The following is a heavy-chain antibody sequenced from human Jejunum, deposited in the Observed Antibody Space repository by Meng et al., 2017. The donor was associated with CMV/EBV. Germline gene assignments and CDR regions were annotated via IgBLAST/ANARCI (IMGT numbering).Heavy chain of an antibody. CDR3: ARGPGASTREGFDY. Sequence: QVDLQESGPGPVKPSETLSLTCTVSGGSVNNYYWSWIRQSAGKGLEWIGRFYSSDTYNYHPSLDSRVTMSLDTSKNQFSLNLRSVTAADTATYYCARGPGASTREGFDYWGLGTLVTVSS. D-gene: IGHD1-26*01. J-gene: IGHJ4*02. V-gene: IGHV4-4*07. CDR1: GGSVNNYY. CDR2: FYSSDTY.